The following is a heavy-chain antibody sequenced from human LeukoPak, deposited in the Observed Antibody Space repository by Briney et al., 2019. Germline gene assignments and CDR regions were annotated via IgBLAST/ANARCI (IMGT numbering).Heavy chain of an antibody. J-gene: IGHJ4*02. CDR2: ILHSGDT. V-gene: IGHV4-4*02. D-gene: IGHD1-14*01. CDR3: AGYNIPYTFEF. Sequence: SGTLSLTCAVSGGSISRSNWWSWVRQPPGKGLEWIGDILHSGDTNYNASLRSRLTISLDKSRNQFSLQLSSVTAADTAVYYCAGYNIPYTFEFWGPGTEVTVSS. CDR1: GGSISRSNW.